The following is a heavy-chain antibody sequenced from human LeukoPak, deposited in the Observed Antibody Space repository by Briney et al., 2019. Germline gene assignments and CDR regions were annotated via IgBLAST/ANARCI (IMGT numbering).Heavy chain of an antibody. Sequence: GGSLRLSCAASGFTFSSYSMNWVRQAPGKGLEWVSSISSSSSYIYYTESVKGRFTISRDNAKNSLYLQMNSLRAEDTAVYYWARDQTGYFDYWGQGTLVTVSS. CDR2: ISSSSSYI. V-gene: IGHV3-21*01. CDR1: GFTFSSYS. CDR3: ARDQTGYFDY. J-gene: IGHJ4*02. D-gene: IGHD7-27*01.